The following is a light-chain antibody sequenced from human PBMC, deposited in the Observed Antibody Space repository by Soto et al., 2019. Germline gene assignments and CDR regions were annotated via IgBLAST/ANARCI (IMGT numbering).Light chain of an antibody. Sequence: DIQMTQSPSSLSASVGDRVTITCRASQSISSYLNWYQQKPGKAPKLLIYAASSLHSGVPSRFSGSGSETDFTLTITSLQPEDFATYYCQQSYSTVRTFGQGTKVDNK. CDR3: QQSYSTVRT. J-gene: IGKJ1*01. CDR2: AAS. CDR1: QSISSY. V-gene: IGKV1-39*01.